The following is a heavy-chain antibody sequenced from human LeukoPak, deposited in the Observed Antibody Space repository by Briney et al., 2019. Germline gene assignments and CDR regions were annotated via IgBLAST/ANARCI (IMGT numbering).Heavy chain of an antibody. CDR3: AREGYYDRSGSIGAFDI. D-gene: IGHD3-22*01. CDR1: GYTFTGYY. Sequence: ASVKVSCKASGYTFTGYYMHWVRQAPGQGLEWMGWINPNSGGTNYAQKFQGRVTMTRDTSISTAYMELSRLRSDDTAVYYCAREGYYDRSGSIGAFDIWGQGTMVTVSS. CDR2: INPNSGGT. V-gene: IGHV1-2*02. J-gene: IGHJ3*02.